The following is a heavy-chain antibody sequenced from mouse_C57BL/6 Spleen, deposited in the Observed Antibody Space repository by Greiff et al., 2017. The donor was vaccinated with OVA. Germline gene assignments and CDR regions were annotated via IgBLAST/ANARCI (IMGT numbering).Heavy chain of an antibody. CDR3: ARDDDGIFYAMDY. CDR1: GYTFTDYN. J-gene: IGHJ4*01. Sequence: EVQLQQSGPELVKPGASVKMSCKASGYTFTDYNMHWVKQSHGKSLEWIGYINPNNGGTSYNQKFKGKATLTVNKSSSTAYMELRSLTSEYSAVYYCARDDDGIFYAMDYWGQGTSVTVSS. CDR2: INPNNGGT. V-gene: IGHV1-22*01. D-gene: IGHD2-3*01.